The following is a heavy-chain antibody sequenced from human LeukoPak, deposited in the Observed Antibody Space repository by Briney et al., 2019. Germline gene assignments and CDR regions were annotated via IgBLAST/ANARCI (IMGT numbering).Heavy chain of an antibody. Sequence: SETLSLTCTVSGGSISSYYWSWIRQPPGKGLEWIGYIYYSGSTNYNPSLRSRVTISVDTSKNQFSLKLNSVTAADTAVYYCAGAPPLLYSSSSLGAFDIWGQGTMATVSS. CDR3: AGAPPLLYSSSSLGAFDI. V-gene: IGHV4-59*01. CDR2: IYYSGST. CDR1: GGSISSYY. D-gene: IGHD6-13*01. J-gene: IGHJ3*02.